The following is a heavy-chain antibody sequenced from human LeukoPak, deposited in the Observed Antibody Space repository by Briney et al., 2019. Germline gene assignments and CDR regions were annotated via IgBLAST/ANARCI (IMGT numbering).Heavy chain of an antibody. CDR1: GYTFTSYG. D-gene: IGHD3-22*01. J-gene: IGHJ6*02. Sequence: GASVTVSCKASGYTFTSYGISWVRQAPGQGLEWMGWISAYNGNTNYAQKLQGRVTMTTDTSTSTAYMELRSLRSDDTAVYYCARTGDSSGYSVSYYYGMDVWGQGTTVTVSS. CDR2: ISAYNGNT. CDR3: ARTGDSSGYSVSYYYGMDV. V-gene: IGHV1-18*01.